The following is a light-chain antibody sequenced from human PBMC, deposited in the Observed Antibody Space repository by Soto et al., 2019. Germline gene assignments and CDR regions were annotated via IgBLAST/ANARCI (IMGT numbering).Light chain of an antibody. Sequence: QSALTQPRSVSGSPGQSVTISCTGTSSDVGAYNFVSWYQHHPGKAPKLIIYDVTERPSGVPDRFSGSKSGNSASLTISGLQTEDEADYYCCSYAGTYSWVFGGGTQLIVL. CDR1: SSDVGAYNF. CDR3: CSYAGTYSWV. CDR2: DVT. V-gene: IGLV2-11*01. J-gene: IGLJ3*02.